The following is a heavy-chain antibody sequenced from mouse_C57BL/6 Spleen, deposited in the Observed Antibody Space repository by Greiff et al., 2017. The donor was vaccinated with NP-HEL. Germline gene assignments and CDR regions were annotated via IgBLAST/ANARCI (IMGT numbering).Heavy chain of an antibody. D-gene: IGHD1-1*01. V-gene: IGHV3-1*01. CDR2: ISYSGST. J-gene: IGHJ3*01. CDR1: GYSITSGYD. Sequence: DVKLVESGPGMVKPSQSLSLTCTVTGYSITSGYDWHWIRHFPGNKLEWMGYISYSGSTNYNPSLKSRISITHDTSKNHFFLKLNSVTTEDTATYYCARNYGSSYGFAYWGQGTLVTVSA. CDR3: ARNYGSSYGFAY.